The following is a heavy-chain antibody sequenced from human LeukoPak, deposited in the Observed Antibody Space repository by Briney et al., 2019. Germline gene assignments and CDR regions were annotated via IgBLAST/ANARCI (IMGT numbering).Heavy chain of an antibody. V-gene: IGHV3-7*01. CDR1: GATFRSYG. Sequence: PGASLGISCAVCGATFRSYGLSWVRQAPVKGLEWVANIKQDGSEKYYVDSVKGRFTISRDNAKNSLYLQMNSLRAEDTAVYYCASFDAAMVRDGFDIWGQGTMVTVSS. CDR2: IKQDGSEK. D-gene: IGHD5-18*01. J-gene: IGHJ3*02. CDR3: ASFDAAMVRDGFDI.